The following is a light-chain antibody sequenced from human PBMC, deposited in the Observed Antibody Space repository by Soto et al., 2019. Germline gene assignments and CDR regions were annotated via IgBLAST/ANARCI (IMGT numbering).Light chain of an antibody. CDR1: SSDVGGYNY. Sequence: QSVLTQPASVSGSPGQSLTISCTGTSSDVGGYNYVSWYKQHPGKAPKLIIYEVSDRPSGVSHRFSGSTSGNTASLTISGLQAEDEADYCCNSYTFIIAPFVFGAGTKVTVL. J-gene: IGLJ1*01. V-gene: IGLV2-14*01. CDR2: EVS. CDR3: NSYTFIIAPFV.